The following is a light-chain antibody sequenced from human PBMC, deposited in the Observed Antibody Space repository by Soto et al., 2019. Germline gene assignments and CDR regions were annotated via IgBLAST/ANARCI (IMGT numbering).Light chain of an antibody. CDR1: SSNIGAGYD. CDR3: CSYAGSYTYV. V-gene: IGLV1-40*01. CDR2: GNS. J-gene: IGLJ1*01. Sequence: QSVLTHPPSVSGAPGQRVTISCTGSSSNIGAGYDVHWYQQLPGTAPKPLIYGNSNRPSGVPDRFSGSKSGTSASLAITGLQAEDEADYYCCSYAGSYTYVFGTGTKVTVL.